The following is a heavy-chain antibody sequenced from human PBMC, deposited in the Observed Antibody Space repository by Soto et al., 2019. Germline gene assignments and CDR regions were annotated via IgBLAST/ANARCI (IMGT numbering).Heavy chain of an antibody. CDR1: GGTFSNYG. Sequence: GASVKVSCKASGGTFSNYGINWMRQAPGQGLEWMGGIIPIFGAANYAQKFQGRVTITADESTATTYMELSSLRSEDTAIYYCARGIAYTISTKLAYWGQGTLVTVSS. J-gene: IGHJ4*02. CDR2: IIPIFGAA. V-gene: IGHV1-69*13. D-gene: IGHD6-13*01. CDR3: ARGIAYTISTKLAY.